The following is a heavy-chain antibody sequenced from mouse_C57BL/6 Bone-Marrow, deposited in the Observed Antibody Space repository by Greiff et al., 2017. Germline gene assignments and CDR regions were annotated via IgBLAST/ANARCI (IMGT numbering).Heavy chain of an antibody. V-gene: IGHV14-4*01. CDR2: FDPENGDT. CDR3: TYDALWIPDY. D-gene: IGHD2-2*01. CDR1: GFNIKDAY. J-gene: IGHJ2*01. Sequence: VPLQQSGAELLRPGASVKLSCTASGFNIKDAYMHLVKHRPEQGLGWIGWFDPENGDTEYASKFQGKAPITADTSSNTAYLQLSSLTSEDTAVYYCTYDALWIPDYWGQGTTLTVSS.